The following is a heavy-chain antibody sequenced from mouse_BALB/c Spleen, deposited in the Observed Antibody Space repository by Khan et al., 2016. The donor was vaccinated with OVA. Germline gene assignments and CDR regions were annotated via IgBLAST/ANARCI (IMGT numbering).Heavy chain of an antibody. CDR3: ARKDYYDYDPFPY. Sequence: EVQLQESGPGLVKPSQSLSLTCTVTGYSITSEYAWNWIRQFPGNKLEWMGYINYSGNTRFNPSLKSRTSITRDTSKYQFFLQLNSVTTEDTATYYCARKDYYDYDPFPYWGQGTLVTVSA. CDR2: INYSGNT. CDR1: GYSITSEYA. J-gene: IGHJ3*01. D-gene: IGHD2-4*01. V-gene: IGHV3-2*02.